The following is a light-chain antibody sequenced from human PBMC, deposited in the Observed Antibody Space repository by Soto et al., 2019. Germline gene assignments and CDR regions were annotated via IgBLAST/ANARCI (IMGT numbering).Light chain of an antibody. Sequence: QSALTQPASVSGSPGQSITISCTGTSSGIRDYNYVSWHQQLPGNAPKLIMYEVSNRPSGISNRFSGSKSGNTASLTISGLQAEDEADYYCSSKSPDFFGTGTKVTVL. V-gene: IGLV2-14*01. CDR2: EVS. CDR1: SSGIRDYNY. CDR3: SSKSPDF. J-gene: IGLJ1*01.